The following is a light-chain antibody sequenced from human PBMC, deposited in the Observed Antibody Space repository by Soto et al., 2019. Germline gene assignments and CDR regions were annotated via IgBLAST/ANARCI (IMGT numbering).Light chain of an antibody. V-gene: IGKV3-20*01. CDR3: KHYDSFTMT. CDR1: QSFDSKF. Sequence: EIVLTQSPATLSLSPGQRATLSCRASQSFDSKFLAWYQQKPGPAPMLLIYGASTRATDIPDRFSGSGSGTDFTLTISRLEPEDFVVYYCKHYDSFTMTFGQGTRVEIK. J-gene: IGKJ1*01. CDR2: GAS.